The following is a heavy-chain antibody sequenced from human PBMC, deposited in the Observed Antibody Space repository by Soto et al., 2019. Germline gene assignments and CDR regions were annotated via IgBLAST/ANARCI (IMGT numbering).Heavy chain of an antibody. J-gene: IGHJ6*04. V-gene: IGHV3-66*01. CDR3: ARDDVLCDGGRCYGIPLDV. D-gene: IGHD2-15*01. CDR2: IQSGGTT. Sequence: ESGGGLVQPGGSLRLSCAASGFTVSSKYMTWVRQAPGKGLEWVSLIQSGGTTYYADSVKGRFTISRDTSENTLHLQMDSLRVEDTAVYYCARDDVLCDGGRCYGIPLDVWGKGITVTVSS. CDR1: GFTVSSKY.